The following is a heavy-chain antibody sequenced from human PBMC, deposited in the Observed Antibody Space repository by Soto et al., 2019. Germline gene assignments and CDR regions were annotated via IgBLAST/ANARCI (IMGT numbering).Heavy chain of an antibody. V-gene: IGHV3-33*06. J-gene: IGHJ4*02. CDR3: TKDRGGAAGLRSDY. CDR2: IWGDGGKK. CDR1: GFIFSAYS. D-gene: IGHD3-10*01. Sequence: QVQLVESGGGVVQTGGSLTLSCAASGFIFSAYSMHWVRQAPGKGLEWVAVIWGDGGKKFYADSVKGRFRISRDNSKNTLYLQMNSLRVEDTAVYYCTKDRGGAAGLRSDYWGQGTLVTVSS.